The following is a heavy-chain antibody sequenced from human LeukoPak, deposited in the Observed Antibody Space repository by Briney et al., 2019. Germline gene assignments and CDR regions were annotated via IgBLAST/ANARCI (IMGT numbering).Heavy chain of an antibody. CDR3: ARVFFLSGGNSLVDY. CDR1: GFTFSSYE. V-gene: IGHV3-48*03. CDR2: ISSSGSTI. D-gene: IGHD4-23*01. J-gene: IGHJ4*02. Sequence: GGSLRLSCAASGFTFSSYEMNWVRQAPGKGLEWVSYISSSGSTIYYADSVKGRFTISRDNAKNSLYLQMNSLRAEDTAVYYCARVFFLSGGNSLVDYWGQGTLVTVSS.